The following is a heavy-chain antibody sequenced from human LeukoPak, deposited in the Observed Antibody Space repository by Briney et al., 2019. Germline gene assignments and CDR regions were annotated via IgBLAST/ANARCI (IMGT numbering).Heavy chain of an antibody. J-gene: IGHJ5*02. CDR1: GFTFSSYA. CDR2: IGGTGVRT. Sequence: GGSLRLSCVSSGFTFSSYAMSWVRQAPGKGLEWVSTIGGTGVRTYYADSVKGRFTISRDNSKNTLYLQINTLRAEDTAVYYCARGVGRGSSADWFDPWGQGILVTVSS. V-gene: IGHV3-23*01. D-gene: IGHD3-10*01. CDR3: ARGVGRGSSADWFDP.